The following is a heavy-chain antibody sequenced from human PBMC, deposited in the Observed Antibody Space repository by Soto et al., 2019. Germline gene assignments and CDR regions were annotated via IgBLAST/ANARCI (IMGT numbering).Heavy chain of an antibody. Sequence: SETLSLTCAVSGGSISSGNWLSWFLQPPVNGLDLIGEIYHIGSTNYNPSLKSRVTISLYNSKNHFSLKLTSLTAADTAVYYCARARATRAEAAIFDCWGQGTLVTVSS. D-gene: IGHD2-15*01. J-gene: IGHJ4*02. CDR1: GGSISSGNW. CDR3: ARARATRAEAAIFDC. V-gene: IGHV4-4*02. CDR2: IYHIGST.